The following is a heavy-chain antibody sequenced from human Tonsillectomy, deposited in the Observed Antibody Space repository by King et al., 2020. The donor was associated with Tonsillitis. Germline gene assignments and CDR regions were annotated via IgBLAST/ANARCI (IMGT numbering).Heavy chain of an antibody. CDR2: VYVSGNT. D-gene: IGHD1-1*01. V-gene: IGHV4-4*07. CDR1: GGSITEYY. CDR3: ARDESLGGTFDF. Sequence: QLQESSPALVRPSETLSLTCTVSGGSITEYYWSWIRQPAGKGLEWIGRVYVSGNTDYNPSLKSRVTMSLDTSKKRFSLRLTSVTAADTAVYYCARDESLGGTFDFWGQGTLVTVSS. J-gene: IGHJ4*02.